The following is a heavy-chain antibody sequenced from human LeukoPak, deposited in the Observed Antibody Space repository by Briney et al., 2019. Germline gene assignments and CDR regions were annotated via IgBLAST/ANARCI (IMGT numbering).Heavy chain of an antibody. Sequence: SETLSLTCTVSGYSISSGYYWGWIRQPPGKGLEWIGSIYHSGRTFYNPSLKSRVTISVDTSKNQFSLKLSSVTAADTAVYYCARGRIVVVPAAMRGWFDPWGQGTLVTVSS. D-gene: IGHD2-2*01. J-gene: IGHJ5*02. CDR1: GYSISSGYY. CDR3: ARGRIVVVPAAMRGWFDP. V-gene: IGHV4-38-2*02. CDR2: IYHSGRT.